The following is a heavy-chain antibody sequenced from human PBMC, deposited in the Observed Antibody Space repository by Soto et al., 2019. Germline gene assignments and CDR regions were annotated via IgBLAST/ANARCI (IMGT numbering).Heavy chain of an antibody. V-gene: IGHV3-23*01. J-gene: IGHJ4*02. CDR2: ISGSADST. D-gene: IGHD6-19*01. CDR1: GFTFSTYS. Sequence: PGGSLRLSCAASGFTFSTYSLSWVRQAPGKGLEWVSPISGSADSTYYADSVKGRFTISRDHSKTTMYLQRNSLRAAVTAVYYCARGGLGYFDYWGQGTLVTVSS. CDR3: ARGGLGYFDY.